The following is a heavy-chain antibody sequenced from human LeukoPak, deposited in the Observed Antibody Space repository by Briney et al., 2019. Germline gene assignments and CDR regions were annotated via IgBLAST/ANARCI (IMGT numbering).Heavy chain of an antibody. J-gene: IGHJ4*02. CDR3: ARGGIAAAGTFDY. D-gene: IGHD6-13*01. CDR1: GFTFSSYS. CDR2: ISSSSSYI. V-gene: IGHV3-21*01. Sequence: PGGSLRLSCAASGFTFSSYSMNWVRQAPGKGLEWVSSISSSSSYIYYADSVKGRFTISRDNAKNSLYLQMNSLRAEDTAVYYCARGGIAAAGTFDYWGQGTLVTVS.